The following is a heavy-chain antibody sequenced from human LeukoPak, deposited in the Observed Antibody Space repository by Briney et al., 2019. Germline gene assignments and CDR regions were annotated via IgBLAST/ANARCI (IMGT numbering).Heavy chain of an antibody. CDR3: ARPGYCSTTSCSAIGY. J-gene: IGHJ4*02. CDR2: IYPGDSDT. V-gene: IGHV5-51*01. D-gene: IGHD2-2*01. Sequence: GESLKISCKGSGYIFSTYWIGWVRQMPGKGLEWMGIIYPGDSDTRYSPSFQGQVTISADKSISTAFLHWSSLKASDTAMYYCARPGYCSTTSCSAIGYWGQGTLVTVSS. CDR1: GYIFSTYW.